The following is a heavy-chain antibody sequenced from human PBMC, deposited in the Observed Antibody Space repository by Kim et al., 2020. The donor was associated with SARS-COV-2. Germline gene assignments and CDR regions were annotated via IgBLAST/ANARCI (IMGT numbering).Heavy chain of an antibody. D-gene: IGHD3-10*01. CDR3: ARDMVRGVRGGDYYGMDV. V-gene: IGHV1-18*01. CDR1: GYTFTSYG. Sequence: ASVKVSCKASGYTFTSYGISWVRQAPGQGLEWMGWISAYNGNTNYAQKLQGRVTMTTDTSTSTAYMELRSLRSDDTAVYYCARDMVRGVRGGDYYGMDVWGQGTTVTVSS. CDR2: ISAYNGNT. J-gene: IGHJ6*02.